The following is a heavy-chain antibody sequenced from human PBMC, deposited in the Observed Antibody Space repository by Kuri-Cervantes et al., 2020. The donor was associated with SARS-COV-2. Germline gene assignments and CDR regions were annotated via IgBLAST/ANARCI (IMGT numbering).Heavy chain of an antibody. D-gene: IGHD5-12*01. CDR3: ARDANYGSRLPRKFDY. CDR2: ISSSSTM. Sequence: GESLKISGAASGFTFSSYSMNWVRQAPGKGLEWVSYISSSSTMYYADSVKGRFTITRDNAKNSLYLQMNSLRDEDTAVYYCARDANYGSRLPRKFDYWGQGTLVTVSS. CDR1: GFTFSSYS. J-gene: IGHJ4*02. V-gene: IGHV3-48*02.